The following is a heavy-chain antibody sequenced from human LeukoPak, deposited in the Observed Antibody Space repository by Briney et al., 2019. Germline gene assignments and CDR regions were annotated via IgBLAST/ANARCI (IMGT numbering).Heavy chain of an antibody. J-gene: IGHJ4*02. CDR1: GFPFSDYY. Sequence: KPGGSLLLSCAASGFPFSDYYMSWIRTAPGKGLERVSYISSSSSYTNYADSVKGRFTISRDNAKNSLYLQMNSLRAEDTAVYYCARDRVCSGGSCYPGFDYWGQGTLVTVSS. CDR2: ISSSSSYT. CDR3: ARDRVCSGGSCYPGFDY. D-gene: IGHD2-15*01. V-gene: IGHV3-11*06.